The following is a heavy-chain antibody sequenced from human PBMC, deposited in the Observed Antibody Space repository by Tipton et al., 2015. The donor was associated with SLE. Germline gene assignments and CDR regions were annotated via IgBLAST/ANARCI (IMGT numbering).Heavy chain of an antibody. J-gene: IGHJ4*02. V-gene: IGHV3-13*01. CDR1: GFTFSSYD. CDR2: IGTADDT. CDR3: ARSNWGFDY. D-gene: IGHD7-27*01. Sequence: SLRLSCAASGFTFSSYDMHWVRQATGKGLEWVSAIGTADDTYYPGSVKGRFTISRENAKNSLYLQMNSLRAGDTAVYYCARSNWGFDYWGQGTLVTVSS.